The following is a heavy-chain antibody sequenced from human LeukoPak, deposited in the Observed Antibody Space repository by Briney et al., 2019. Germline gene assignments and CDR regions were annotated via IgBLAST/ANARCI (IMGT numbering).Heavy chain of an antibody. J-gene: IGHJ4*02. Sequence: PGGSLRLSCAASGFTFSSYGMHWVRQAPGKGLEWVAVIWYDGSNKYYADSVEGRFTISRDNSKNTLYLQMNSLRAEDTAVYYCARGRGSTAGLFDYWGQGTLVTVSS. CDR3: ARGRGSTAGLFDY. CDR1: GFTFSSYG. D-gene: IGHD5-12*01. V-gene: IGHV3-33*01. CDR2: IWYDGSNK.